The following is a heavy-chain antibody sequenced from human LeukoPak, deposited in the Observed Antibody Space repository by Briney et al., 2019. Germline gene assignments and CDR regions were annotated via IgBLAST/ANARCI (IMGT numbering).Heavy chain of an antibody. J-gene: IGHJ6*02. D-gene: IGHD3-10*01. V-gene: IGHV5-10-1*01. CDR3: ARQFYYGSGRGYGMDV. CDR1: GCRFTSYW. CDR2: IDPTDSYT. Sequence: GESLRISCQGHGCRFTSYWISWVRQMPRKGLEWMGRIDPTDSYTSYRPSFQGHVTISTDKSISTAYLQWSSLKASDTDMYYCARQFYYGSGRGYGMDVWGQGTTVTVSS.